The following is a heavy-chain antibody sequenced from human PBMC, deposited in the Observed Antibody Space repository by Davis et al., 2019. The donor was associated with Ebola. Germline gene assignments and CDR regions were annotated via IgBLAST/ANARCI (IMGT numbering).Heavy chain of an antibody. J-gene: IGHJ3*02. V-gene: IGHV4-31*03. D-gene: IGHD3-22*01. CDR3: ARESYYYDSSGYHQGAFDI. Sequence: MPSETLSLTCTVSGGSISSGGYYWSWIRQHPGKGLEWIGYIYYSGSTYYNPSLKSRVTISVDTSKNQFSLKLSSVTAADTAVYYCARESYYYDSSGYHQGAFDIWGQGTMVTVSS. CDR1: GGSISSGGYY. CDR2: IYYSGST.